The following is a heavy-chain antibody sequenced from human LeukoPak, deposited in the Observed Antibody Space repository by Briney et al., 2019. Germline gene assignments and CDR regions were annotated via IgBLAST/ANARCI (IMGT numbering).Heavy chain of an antibody. J-gene: IGHJ6*02. Sequence: SETLSLTCTVSGGSISSYYWSWIRQPPGKGLEWIGYIYYGGSTNYNPSLKSRVTISVDTSKNQFSLKLSSVTAADTAVYYCARGTLERITRYYYYGMDVWGQGTTVTVSS. CDR1: GGSISSYY. CDR3: ARGTLERITRYYYYGMDV. D-gene: IGHD2/OR15-2a*01. CDR2: IYYGGST. V-gene: IGHV4-59*01.